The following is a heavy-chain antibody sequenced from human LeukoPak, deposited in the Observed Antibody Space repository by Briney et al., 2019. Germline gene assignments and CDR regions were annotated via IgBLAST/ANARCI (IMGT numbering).Heavy chain of an antibody. D-gene: IGHD5-24*01. CDR1: GFTFSSYW. V-gene: IGHV3-74*01. J-gene: IGHJ4*02. CDR2: INSDGSST. CDR3: ARVLVEMATSPYDDY. Sequence: GGSLRLSCAASGFTFSSYWMHWVRQAPGKGLVWISRINSDGSSTSYADSVKGRFTISRDNAKNTLYLQMNSLRAEDTAVYYCARVLVEMATSPYDDYWGQGTLVTVSS.